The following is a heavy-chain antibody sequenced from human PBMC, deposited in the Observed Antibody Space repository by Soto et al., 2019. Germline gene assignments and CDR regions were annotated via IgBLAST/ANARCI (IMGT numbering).Heavy chain of an antibody. J-gene: IGHJ6*03. V-gene: IGHV4-39*01. D-gene: IGHD3-16*01. CDR3: ARQVLGAKYYYYYYYMDV. CDR1: GGSISSSSYY. Sequence: PSETLSLTCTVSGGSISSSSYYWGWIRQPPGKGLEWIGSIYYSGSTYYNPSPKSRVTISVDTSKNQFSLKLSSVTAADTAVYYCARQVLGAKYYYYYYYMDVWGKGTTVTVSS. CDR2: IYYSGST.